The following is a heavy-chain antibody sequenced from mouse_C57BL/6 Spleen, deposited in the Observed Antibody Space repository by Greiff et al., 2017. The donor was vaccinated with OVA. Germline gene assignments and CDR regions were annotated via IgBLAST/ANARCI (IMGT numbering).Heavy chain of an antibody. CDR2: ISSGRSTI. D-gene: IGHD1-1*01. CDR1: GFTLSDSG. J-gene: IGHJ4*01. V-gene: IGHV5-17*01. Sequence: EVKLMESGGGLVKPGGSLKPSCAASGFTLSDSGMHWGRQAPEKGLEWVAYISSGRSTIYYADTVKGRFTISRDNAKNTLFLQMTSLRSEDTAMYYCARGSSPYAMDYWGQGTSVTVSS. CDR3: ARGSSPYAMDY.